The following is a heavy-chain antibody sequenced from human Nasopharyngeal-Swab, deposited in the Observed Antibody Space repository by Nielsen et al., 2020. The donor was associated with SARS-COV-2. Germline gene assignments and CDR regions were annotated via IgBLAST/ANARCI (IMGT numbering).Heavy chain of an antibody. CDR2: INHSGST. Sequence: SETLSLTCAVYGGSFSGYYWSWIRQPPGKGLEWIGEINHSGSTNYNPSLKSRVTISVDTSKNQFSLKLSSVTAADTAVYYCARGQGYCYGSGSHWFDPWGQGTLVTVSS. J-gene: IGHJ5*02. V-gene: IGHV4-34*01. CDR3: ARGQGYCYGSGSHWFDP. D-gene: IGHD3-10*01. CDR1: GGSFSGYY.